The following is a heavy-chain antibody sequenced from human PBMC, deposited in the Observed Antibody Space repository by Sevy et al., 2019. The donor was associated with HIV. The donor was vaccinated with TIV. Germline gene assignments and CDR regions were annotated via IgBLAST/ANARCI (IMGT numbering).Heavy chain of an antibody. D-gene: IGHD1-26*01. J-gene: IGHJ5*02. Sequence: GGSLRRSCAASGFTFSSYAVTWVRQAPEKGLEWVSLIGGGGETTYYADSVRGRFTSSSDNSKNTVYLQMNSLRAEDTAIYYCARVGGWEVGSLDNWFDPWGQGTLVTVSS. CDR3: ARVGGWEVGSLDNWFDP. CDR2: IGGGGETT. CDR1: GFTFSSYA. V-gene: IGHV3-23*01.